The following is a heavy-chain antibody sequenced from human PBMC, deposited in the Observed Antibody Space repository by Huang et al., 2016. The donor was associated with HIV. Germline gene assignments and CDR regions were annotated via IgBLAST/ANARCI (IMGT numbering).Heavy chain of an antibody. CDR3: ATKTAGMDI. Sequence: VDSGGRSVQPGGSIKLSCVGSTFTFGAYWMSWVRQPPGKGLEWVANIKQDESEKYYVDSVKGRFNISRDNARKVLFLEMDDLRVEDTAIYFCATKTAGMDIWGQGTTVTVSS. J-gene: IGHJ6*02. CDR2: IKQDESEK. D-gene: IGHD1-7*01. CDR1: TFTFGAYW. V-gene: IGHV3-7*01.